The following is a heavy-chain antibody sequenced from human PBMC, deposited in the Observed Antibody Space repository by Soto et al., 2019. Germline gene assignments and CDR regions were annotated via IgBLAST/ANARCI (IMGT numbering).Heavy chain of an antibody. D-gene: IGHD2-8*01. Sequence: SETLSLTCTVSGGSISSGDYYWSWIRQPPGKGLEWIGKIYYSGSTYYNPSLKSRIIISVDTSGNQFSLKLSSVTAADTAVYYCARMDYCSTGICYSYFDSWGQGTLVTVSS. J-gene: IGHJ4*02. V-gene: IGHV4-30-4*01. CDR3: ARMDYCSTGICYSYFDS. CDR2: IYYSGST. CDR1: GGSISSGDYY.